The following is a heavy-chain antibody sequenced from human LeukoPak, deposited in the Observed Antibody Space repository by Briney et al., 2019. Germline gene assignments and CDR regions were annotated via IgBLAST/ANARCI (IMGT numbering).Heavy chain of an antibody. CDR2: IYYSGST. D-gene: IGHD1-26*01. J-gene: IGHJ4*02. CDR1: GGSISSSSYY. CDR3: ARRSLVGALDY. V-gene: IGHV4-39*01. Sequence: SETLSLTCTVSGGSISSSSYYWGWIRRPPGKGLEWIGSIYYSGSTYYNPSLKSRVTISVDTTKNQFSLKLSSVTAADTAVYYCARRSLVGALDYWGREPWSPSPQ.